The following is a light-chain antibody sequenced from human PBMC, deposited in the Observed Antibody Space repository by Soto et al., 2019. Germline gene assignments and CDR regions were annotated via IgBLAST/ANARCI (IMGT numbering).Light chain of an antibody. Sequence: DIQMTQSPSTLSASVGDRVTITCRASQSVSSWLAWCQQKPGKAPKLLIYKASSLESGVPSRFSGSGSGTEFTLTIRSLQPDDFATYYCQQYNSSWTCGPGTKVDI. V-gene: IGKV1-5*03. CDR1: QSVSSW. CDR2: KAS. CDR3: QQYNSSWT. J-gene: IGKJ1*01.